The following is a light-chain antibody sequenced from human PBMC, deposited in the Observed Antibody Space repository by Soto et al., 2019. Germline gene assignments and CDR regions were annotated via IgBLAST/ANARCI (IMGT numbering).Light chain of an antibody. CDR1: SSDIGSNT. V-gene: IGLV1-44*01. Sequence: QSVLTQPPSVSGAPGQTVTISCSGSSSDIGSNTVNWYQQLPGTAPKLLMYNNNERPSGVPDRFSGSKSGTSASLDITGLQSEDEADYYCAAWDDRSGNVFGTGTKVTVL. CDR2: NNN. CDR3: AAWDDRSGNV. J-gene: IGLJ1*01.